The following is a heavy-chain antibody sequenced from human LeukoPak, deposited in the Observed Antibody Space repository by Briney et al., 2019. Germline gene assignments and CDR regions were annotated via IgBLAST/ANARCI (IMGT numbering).Heavy chain of an antibody. V-gene: IGHV4-34*01. Sequence: PSETLSLTCAVYGGSFSGYYWSWIRQPPGKGLEWIGEINHSGSTNYNPSLKSRVTISVDTSKNQFSLKLSSVTAADTAVYYCARDKSGYDQLDYWGQGTLVTVSS. J-gene: IGHJ4*02. D-gene: IGHD5-12*01. CDR1: GGSFSGYY. CDR2: INHSGST. CDR3: ARDKSGYDQLDY.